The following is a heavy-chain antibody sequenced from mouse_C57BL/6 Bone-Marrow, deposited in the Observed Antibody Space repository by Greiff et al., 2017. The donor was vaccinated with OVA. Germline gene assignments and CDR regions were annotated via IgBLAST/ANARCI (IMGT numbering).Heavy chain of an antibody. J-gene: IGHJ2*01. CDR1: GYAFSSSW. Sequence: VQLQQSGPELVKPGASVKISCKASGYAFSSSWMNWVKQRPGQGLEWIGRIYPGDGDTNYNGKFKGKATLTADKSSSTAYMQLSSLTSADSAVYFCARHEDGYYASYFDYWGQGTTLTVSS. CDR2: IYPGDGDT. D-gene: IGHD2-3*01. V-gene: IGHV1-82*01. CDR3: ARHEDGYYASYFDY.